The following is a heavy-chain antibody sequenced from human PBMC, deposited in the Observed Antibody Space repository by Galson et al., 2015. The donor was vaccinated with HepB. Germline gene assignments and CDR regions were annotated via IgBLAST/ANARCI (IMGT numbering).Heavy chain of an antibody. CDR1: GFTFSSYA. CDR2: ISGSGGST. V-gene: IGHV3-23*01. D-gene: IGHD3-22*01. J-gene: IGHJ3*02. CDR3: ARAIITMIVVVPFDAFDI. Sequence: SLRLSCAASGFTFSSYAMSWVRQAPGKGLEWVSAISGSGGSTYYADSVKGRFTISRDNSKNTLYLQMNSLRAEDTAVYYCARAIITMIVVVPFDAFDIWGQGTMVTVSS.